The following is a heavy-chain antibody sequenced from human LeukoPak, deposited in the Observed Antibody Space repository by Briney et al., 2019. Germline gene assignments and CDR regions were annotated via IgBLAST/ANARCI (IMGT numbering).Heavy chain of an antibody. D-gene: IGHD3-22*01. CDR2: VDYSGST. V-gene: IGHV4-59*02. J-gene: IGHJ4*02. CDR1: GGSVSSSH. Sequence: KASETLSLTCTVSGGSVSSSHWNWIRQPPGKGLEWIGNVDYSGSTKYNPSLRSRVTMSLDTSNNQFSLKLRSVTASDTALYYCTRGYYEPFDRWGQGTLVRGSS. CDR3: TRGYYEPFDR.